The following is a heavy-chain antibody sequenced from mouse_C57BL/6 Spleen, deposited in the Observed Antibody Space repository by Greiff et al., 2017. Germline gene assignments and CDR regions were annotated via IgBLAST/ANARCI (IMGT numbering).Heavy chain of an antibody. CDR3: ARSLYGSSPYYAMDY. CDR1: GYTFTSYW. D-gene: IGHD1-1*01. CDR2: IDPSDSET. V-gene: IGHV1-52*01. Sequence: QVQLQQPGAELVRPGSSVKLSCKASGYTFTSYWMHWVKQRPIQGLEWIGNIDPSDSETHYNQKFKDKATLTVDKSSSTAYMQLSSLTSEDSAVYNCARSLYGSSPYYAMDYWGPGTSVTVAS. J-gene: IGHJ4*01.